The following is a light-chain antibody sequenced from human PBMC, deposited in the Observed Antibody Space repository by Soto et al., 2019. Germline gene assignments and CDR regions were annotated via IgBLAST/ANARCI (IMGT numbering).Light chain of an antibody. J-gene: IGKJ5*01. V-gene: IGKV1-39*01. CDR1: QSISSY. Sequence: DIQMTQSPSSLSASVGDRVTITCRASQSISSYLNWYQQKPGKAPNLLIYAASSLQTGVPSRFSGSGSGTDFTLTISSLQPEDFATYYCQQAISFPITFGQGTRLEI. CDR3: QQAISFPIT. CDR2: AAS.